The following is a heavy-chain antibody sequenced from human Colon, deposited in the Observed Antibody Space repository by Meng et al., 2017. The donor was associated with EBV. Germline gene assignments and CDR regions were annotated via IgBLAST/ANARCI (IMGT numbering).Heavy chain of an antibody. J-gene: IGHJ5*02. D-gene: IGHD3-10*01. CDR2: IDHRGNT. CDR3: ARRGPSGNFSP. Sequence: QVQLQQWGEGLLKPSQSLSRSFAVYGGSFRDYYWPWIRHPPGKGLEWIGEIDHRGNTKYNPSLKSRVTISLDTSKKQFSLKVSSVTAADSAVYYCARRGPSGNFSPWSQGALVTVSS. CDR1: GGSFRDYY. V-gene: IGHV4-34*01.